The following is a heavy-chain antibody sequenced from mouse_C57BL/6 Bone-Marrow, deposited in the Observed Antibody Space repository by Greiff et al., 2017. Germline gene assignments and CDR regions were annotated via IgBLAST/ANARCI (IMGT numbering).Heavy chain of an antibody. J-gene: IGHJ4*01. CDR3: ARGGYGNFFMDY. D-gene: IGHD2-1*01. CDR2: IYPGGGYT. Sequence: QVQLQQSGAELVRPGTSVKMSCKASGYTFTNYWIGWAKQRPGHGLEWIGDIYPGGGYTNYNEKFKGKATLTADKSSSTAYMQFSSLTSEDSAIYYCARGGYGNFFMDYWGQGTSVTVSS. CDR1: GYTFTNYW. V-gene: IGHV1-63*01.